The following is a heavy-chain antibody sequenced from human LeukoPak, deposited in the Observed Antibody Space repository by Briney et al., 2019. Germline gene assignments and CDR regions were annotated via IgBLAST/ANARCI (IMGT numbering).Heavy chain of an antibody. CDR1: GFTFSSYS. CDR2: ISSSSTYI. Sequence: GGSLGLSCAASGFTFSSYSMNWVRQAPGKGLEWVSSISSSSTYIYYADSVKGRFTISRDNAKNSLYLQMNSLRAEDTAVHYCARDLLGYCSGGSCYSDYWGQGTLVTVSS. V-gene: IGHV3-21*01. CDR3: ARDLLGYCSGGSCYSDY. J-gene: IGHJ4*02. D-gene: IGHD2-15*01.